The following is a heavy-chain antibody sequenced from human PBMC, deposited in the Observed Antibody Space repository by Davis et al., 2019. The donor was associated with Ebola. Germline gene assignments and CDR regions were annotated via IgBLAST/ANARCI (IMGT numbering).Heavy chain of an antibody. D-gene: IGHD6-13*01. CDR1: GYTFTGYY. V-gene: IGHV1-8*02. CDR3: ARGQSSSWSDY. Sequence: ASVKVSCKASGYTFTGYYMHWVRQATGQGLEWMGWMNPNSGNTGYAQKFQGRVTMTRNTSISTAYMELSSLRSEDTAVYYCARGQSSSWSDYWGQGTLVTVSS. CDR2: MNPNSGNT. J-gene: IGHJ4*02.